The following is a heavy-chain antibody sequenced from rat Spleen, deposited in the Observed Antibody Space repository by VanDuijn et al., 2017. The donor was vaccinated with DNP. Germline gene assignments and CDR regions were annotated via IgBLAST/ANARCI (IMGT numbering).Heavy chain of an antibody. Sequence: EVQLVESGGGLIQPGRSIKLSCAASGFTFGYYYMAWVRQAPTKGLEWVASISTGGGDTYYGDSVRGRFTISRDNAKSTLYLQMDSLRSEDAATYYCTTVRTNYGGYRAAYHFANWGHGVMVTVSS. D-gene: IGHD1-11*01. J-gene: IGHJ2*01. V-gene: IGHV5-25*01. CDR1: GFTFGYYY. CDR3: TTVRTNYGGYRAAYHFAN. CDR2: ISTGGGDT.